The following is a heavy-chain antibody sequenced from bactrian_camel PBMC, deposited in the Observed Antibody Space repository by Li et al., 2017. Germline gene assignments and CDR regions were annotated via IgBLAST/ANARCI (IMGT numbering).Heavy chain of an antibody. Sequence: DVQLVESGGGLVRPGGSLRLSCAASGFTFRNYYMSWVRQAPGNECELVSTIGLDGTTYYPDSVKGRFTISQANANAKTTVYLQMNSLKPEDTARYYCAATPPTRPRMTGTFRCSYSFEYHYWGQGTQVTVS. D-gene: IGHD2*01. CDR2: IGLDGTT. CDR1: GFTFRNYY. CDR3: AATPPTRPRMTGTFRCSYSFEYHY. V-gene: IGHV3S40*01. J-gene: IGHJ4*01.